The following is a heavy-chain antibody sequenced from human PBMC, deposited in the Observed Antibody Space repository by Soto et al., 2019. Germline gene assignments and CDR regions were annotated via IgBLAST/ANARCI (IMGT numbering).Heavy chain of an antibody. CDR2: INPSGGSK. CDR1: GYTFTSYY. Sequence: ASVKVSCKASGYTFTSYYMHWLRQAPGQGLEWMGIINPSGGSKSYGQKFQGRVTMTRDTSTSTVYMELSSLRSEDTAVYYCAREVYYYDSSGLDYFDYRGQGTMVTVSS. CDR3: AREVYYYDSSGLDYFDY. V-gene: IGHV1-46*01. J-gene: IGHJ4*02. D-gene: IGHD3-22*01.